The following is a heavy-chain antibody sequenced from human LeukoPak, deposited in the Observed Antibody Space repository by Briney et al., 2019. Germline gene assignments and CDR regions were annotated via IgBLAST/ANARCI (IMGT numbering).Heavy chain of an antibody. CDR2: INHSGST. V-gene: IGHV4-34*01. Sequence: SETLSLTCAVYGGSFSGYYWSWIRQPPGKGLEWIGEINHSGSTNYNPSLKSRVTISVDTSKNQFSLKLSSVTAADTAVYYCASPEYSSSLAFDYWGQGTLVTVSS. CDR1: GGSFSGYY. D-gene: IGHD6-6*01. CDR3: ASPEYSSSLAFDY. J-gene: IGHJ4*02.